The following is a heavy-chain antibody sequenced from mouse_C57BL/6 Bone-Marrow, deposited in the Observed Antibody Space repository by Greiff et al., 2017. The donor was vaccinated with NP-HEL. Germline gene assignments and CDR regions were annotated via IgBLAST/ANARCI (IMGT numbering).Heavy chain of an antibody. CDR2: IRSKSNNDAT. CDR1: GFSFNTYA. CDR3: VRHCYYGYYLDY. V-gene: IGHV10-1*01. Sequence: EVMLVESGGGLVQPKGSLKLSCAASGFSFNTYAMNWVRQAPGKGVEWVARIRSKSNNDATYYADSLKDRFTISRDETESILYLQMNNLKPEDSAMYYCVRHCYYGYYLDYWGQGTTLTVSS. J-gene: IGHJ2*01. D-gene: IGHD2-2*01.